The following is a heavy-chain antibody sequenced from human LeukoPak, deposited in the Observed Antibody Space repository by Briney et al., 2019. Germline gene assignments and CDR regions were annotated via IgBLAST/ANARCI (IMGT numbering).Heavy chain of an antibody. CDR2: IYHSGST. Sequence: SEILSLTCTVSGYSISSGYYWGWIRQPPGKGLEWIGSIYHSGSTYYNPSLKSRVTISVDTSKNQFSLKLSSVTAADTAVYYCARVHTAIANWFDPWGQGTLVTVSS. D-gene: IGHD5-18*01. CDR1: GYSISSGYY. CDR3: ARVHTAIANWFDP. V-gene: IGHV4-38-2*02. J-gene: IGHJ5*02.